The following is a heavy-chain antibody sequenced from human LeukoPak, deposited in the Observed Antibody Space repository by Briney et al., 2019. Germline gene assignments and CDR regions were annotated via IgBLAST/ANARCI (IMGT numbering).Heavy chain of an antibody. CDR1: GFTFSSYW. V-gene: IGHV3-74*01. CDR2: INSDGSST. D-gene: IGHD3-3*01. CDR3: AREEYYDFWSGYYTPRYYGMDV. Sequence: GGSLRLSCAASGFTFSSYWMPWVRQAPGKGLVWVSRINSDGSSTSYADSVKGRFTISRDNAKNTLYLQMNSLRAEDTAVYYCAREEYYDFWSGYYTPRYYGMDVWGQGTTVTVSS. J-gene: IGHJ6*02.